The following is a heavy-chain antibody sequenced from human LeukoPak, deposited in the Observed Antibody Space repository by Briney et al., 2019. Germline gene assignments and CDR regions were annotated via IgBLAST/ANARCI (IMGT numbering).Heavy chain of an antibody. J-gene: IGHJ4*02. Sequence: PSETLSLTCAVYGGSFSGYYWSWIRQPPGKGLEWIGEINHSGSTNYNPSLKSRVTISVDTSKNQFSLKLSSVTAADTAVYYCARVSIFGVVTSEQELHFDYWGQGTLVTVSS. D-gene: IGHD3-3*01. V-gene: IGHV4-34*01. CDR2: INHSGST. CDR1: GGSFSGYY. CDR3: ARVSIFGVVTSEQELHFDY.